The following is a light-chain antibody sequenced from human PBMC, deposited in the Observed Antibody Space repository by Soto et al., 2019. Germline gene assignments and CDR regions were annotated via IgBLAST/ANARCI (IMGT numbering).Light chain of an antibody. V-gene: IGKV3D-15*01. CDR1: QSVNSN. J-gene: IGKJ5*01. Sequence: EIVMTQSPPTLSVSPGRRSTLSCRASQSVNSNYLAWYQQKPGQAPRIXIYGISKRATDIPDRFSGSGSGTEFTLTISSLQPEDFATYYCQQHGQWPITFGQGTRLEIK. CDR2: GIS. CDR3: QQHGQWPIT.